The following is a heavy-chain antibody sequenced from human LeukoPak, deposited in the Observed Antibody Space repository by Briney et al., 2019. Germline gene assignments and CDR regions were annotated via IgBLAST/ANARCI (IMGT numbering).Heavy chain of an antibody. CDR3: NCGTARGYYYCDMDV. Sequence: PGGSLRLSCAASGFTFSNAWMSWVRQAPGKGLEWVGRIKSKTDGGTTDYAAPAKGRFTISRDDSKNTMYLQMNSLKTEDTAVYYCNCGTARGYYYCDMDVWGQGTTVTVSS. CDR1: GFTFSNAW. V-gene: IGHV3-15*01. CDR2: IKSKTDGGTT. D-gene: IGHD1/OR15-1a*01. J-gene: IGHJ6*02.